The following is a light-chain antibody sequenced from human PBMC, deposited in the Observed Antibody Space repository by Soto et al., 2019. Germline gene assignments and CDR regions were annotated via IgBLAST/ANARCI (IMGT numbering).Light chain of an antibody. V-gene: IGLV2-14*01. CDR2: DVS. CDR3: SSYTSSSTLVV. Sequence: QSALTQPASVSGSPGQPITISCTGTSSDVGGYNYVSWYQQHPGKAPKLMIYDVSNRPSGVSNRFSGSKSGTTASLTISGLQAEDEADYYCSSYTSSSTLVVFGGGTKLTVL. J-gene: IGLJ2*01. CDR1: SSDVGGYNY.